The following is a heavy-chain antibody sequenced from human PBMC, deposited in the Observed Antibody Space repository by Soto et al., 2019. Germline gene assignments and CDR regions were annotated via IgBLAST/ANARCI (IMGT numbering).Heavy chain of an antibody. D-gene: IGHD3-22*01. Sequence: PGGSLRLSCAASGFTFSSYWMHWVRQAPGKGLVWVSRINSDGSSTSYADSVKGRFTISRDNSKNTLYLQMNSLRAEDTAVYYCARAKDPYYYDSTLPWDVWGQGTTVTVSS. V-gene: IGHV3-74*01. J-gene: IGHJ6*02. CDR1: GFTFSSYW. CDR2: INSDGSST. CDR3: ARAKDPYYYDSTLPWDV.